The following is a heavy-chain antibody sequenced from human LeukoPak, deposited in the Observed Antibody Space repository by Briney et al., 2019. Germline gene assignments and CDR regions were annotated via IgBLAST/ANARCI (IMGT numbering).Heavy chain of an antibody. CDR2: IDYSGNT. V-gene: IGHV4-39*07. Sequence: SQTLSLTCTVSGGSISSSSYYWGWVRQPPGKGLEWIGSIDYSGNTYYNPSLKSRVTISGDTSKNQFSLRLSSVTAADTAVYYCARRAGDYSHPYDYWGQGTLVTVSS. CDR3: ARRAGDYSHPYDY. D-gene: IGHD3-22*01. J-gene: IGHJ4*02. CDR1: GGSISSSSYY.